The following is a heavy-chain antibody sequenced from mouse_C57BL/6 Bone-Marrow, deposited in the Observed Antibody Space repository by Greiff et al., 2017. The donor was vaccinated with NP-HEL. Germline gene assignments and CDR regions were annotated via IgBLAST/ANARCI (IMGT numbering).Heavy chain of an antibody. CDR1: GFNIKDYY. D-gene: IGHD2-2*01. CDR2: IDPEDGDT. V-gene: IGHV14-1*01. Sequence: VQLKQSGAELVRPGASVKLSCTASGFNIKDYYMHWVKQRPEQGLEWIGRIDPEDGDTEYAPKFQGKATMTADTSSNTAYLQLSSLTSEDTAVYYCSRVNYAMDYWGQGTSVTVSS. J-gene: IGHJ4*01. CDR3: SRVNYAMDY.